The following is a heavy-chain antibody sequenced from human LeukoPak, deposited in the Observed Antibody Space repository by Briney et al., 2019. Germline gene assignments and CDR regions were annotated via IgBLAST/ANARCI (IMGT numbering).Heavy chain of an antibody. J-gene: IGHJ6*02. D-gene: IGHD2-2*01. CDR1: GYSFTSYW. CDR2: IYPGDSDT. Sequence: GESLKISCKGSGYSFTSYWIGWVRQMPGKGPEWMGIIYPGDSDTRYSPSFQGQVTISADKSISTAYLQWSSLQASDTAMYYCARAIGTSQFYFYYGMDVWGQGTTVTVSS. CDR3: ARAIGTSQFYFYYGMDV. V-gene: IGHV5-51*01.